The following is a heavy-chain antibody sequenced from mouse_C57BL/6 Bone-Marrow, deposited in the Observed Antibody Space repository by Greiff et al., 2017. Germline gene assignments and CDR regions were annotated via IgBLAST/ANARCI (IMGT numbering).Heavy chain of an antibody. J-gene: IGHJ3*01. CDR3: ARGGLPWFAY. Sequence: VQLKQSGGGLVKPGGSLKLSCAASGFTFSDYGMHWVRQAPEKGLEWVAYISSGSSTIYYADTVKGRFTISRDNAKNTLFLQMTSLRSEDTAMXYCARGGLPWFAYWGQGTLVTVSA. V-gene: IGHV5-17*01. D-gene: IGHD2-4*01. CDR1: GFTFSDYG. CDR2: ISSGSSTI.